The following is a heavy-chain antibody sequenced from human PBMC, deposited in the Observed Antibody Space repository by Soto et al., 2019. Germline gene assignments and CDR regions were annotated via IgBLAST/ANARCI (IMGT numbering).Heavy chain of an antibody. D-gene: IGHD2-15*01. CDR1: GFTFSSYA. V-gene: IGHV3-23*01. J-gene: IGHJ5*02. CDR3: AKDGLYCSGGSCYRPYNWFDP. CDR2: ISGSGGST. Sequence: GGSLRLSCAASGFTFSSYAMSWVRQAPGKGLEWVSAISGSGGSTYYADSVKGRFTISRDNSKNTLYLQMNSLRAEDTAVYYCAKDGLYCSGGSCYRPYNWFDPWGQGTLVTVSS.